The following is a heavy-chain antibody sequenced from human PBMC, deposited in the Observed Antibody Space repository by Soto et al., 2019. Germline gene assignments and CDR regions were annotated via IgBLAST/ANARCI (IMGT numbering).Heavy chain of an antibody. Sequence: GESLKISCKGSGYSFTNYWIGWVRQTPGKGLEWMGMIYPDDSDTKYSPSFQGQVTFSADKSINTAYLQWSSLKASDTAIYYCARLEWLSLAAWFDPWGQGTLVTVSS. D-gene: IGHD3-3*01. CDR1: GYSFTNYW. CDR3: ARLEWLSLAAWFDP. J-gene: IGHJ5*02. CDR2: IYPDDSDT. V-gene: IGHV5-51*01.